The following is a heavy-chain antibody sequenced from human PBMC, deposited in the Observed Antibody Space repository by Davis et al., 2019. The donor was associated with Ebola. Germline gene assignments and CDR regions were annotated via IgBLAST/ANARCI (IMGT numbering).Heavy chain of an antibody. D-gene: IGHD4-17*01. CDR1: GGSISSSSYY. Sequence: GSLRLSCTVSGGSISSSSYYWGWIRQPPGKGLEWIGSIYYSGSTYYNPSLKSRVTISVDTSKNQFPLKLSSVTAADTAVYYCARGLSTVTYYYYYGMDVWGQGTTVTVSS. CDR3: ARGLSTVTYYYYYGMDV. CDR2: IYYSGST. V-gene: IGHV4-39*06. J-gene: IGHJ6*02.